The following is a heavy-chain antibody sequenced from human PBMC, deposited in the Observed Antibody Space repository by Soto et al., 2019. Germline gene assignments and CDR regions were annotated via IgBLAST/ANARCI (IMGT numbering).Heavy chain of an antibody. Sequence: QVQLEQSGAEVKKPGASVKVSCKASGYTFTGYYIHWVRQAPGQGLERVGWINPNSGATNYAQKFQGRVTLTRDTSISTAYMVVSRLRSDDTAVYYCARQISGDSEGFDIWGQGTMVTVSS. J-gene: IGHJ3*02. V-gene: IGHV1-2*02. D-gene: IGHD2-21*02. CDR3: ARQISGDSEGFDI. CDR2: INPNSGAT. CDR1: GYTFTGYY.